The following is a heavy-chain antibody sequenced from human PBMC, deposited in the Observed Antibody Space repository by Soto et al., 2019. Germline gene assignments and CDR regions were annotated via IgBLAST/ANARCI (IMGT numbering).Heavy chain of an antibody. CDR2: TYYRSKWYN. D-gene: IGHD6-19*01. Sequence: QVQLQQSGPGLVKPSQTLSLTCAISGDSVSSNSAAWNWIRQSPSRGLEWLGRTYYRSKWYNDYAVSVKSRITIKPDTAKNQFSLQLNSVTPEDTAVYYCARENPEQWPRGTDYGMDVWGQGTTVTVSS. CDR3: ARENPEQWPRGTDYGMDV. CDR1: GDSVSSNSAA. V-gene: IGHV6-1*01. J-gene: IGHJ6*02.